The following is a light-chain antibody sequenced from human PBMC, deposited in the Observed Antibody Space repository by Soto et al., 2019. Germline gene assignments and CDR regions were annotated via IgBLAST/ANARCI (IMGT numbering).Light chain of an antibody. CDR3: LQHCSSPYT. J-gene: IGKJ2*01. Sequence: DIVMTQSPDSLPVSLGERATINCKSSQSVLYSSSSKNCLVWYQQKPGPPPKVLIYWASAREFGVPDRFSGSGSGTDFTLNISSLQAEDVAVYCCLQHCSSPYTFGQGTKLEI. CDR2: WAS. CDR1: QSVLYSSSSKNC. V-gene: IGKV4-1*01.